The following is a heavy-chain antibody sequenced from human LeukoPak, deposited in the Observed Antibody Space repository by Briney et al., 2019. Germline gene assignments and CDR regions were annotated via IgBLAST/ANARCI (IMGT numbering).Heavy chain of an antibody. J-gene: IGHJ6*02. D-gene: IGHD6-13*01. CDR1: GDSISTYF. CDR2: IFYSGST. V-gene: IGHV4-59*08. CDR3: ARAAAGCMDV. Sequence: SETLSLTCTVSGDSISTYFWSWIRQPPGKGLEWIGYIFYSGSTRYNPSLKSRVTILVDTSKKEFSLKLSSVTAAGTAVYYCARAAAGCMDVWGQGTTVTVSS.